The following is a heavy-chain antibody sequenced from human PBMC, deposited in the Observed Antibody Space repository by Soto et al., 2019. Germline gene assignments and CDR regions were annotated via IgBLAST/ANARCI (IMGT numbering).Heavy chain of an antibody. Sequence: GASVKVSCKASGYTITSYAMHWVRQAPGQRLEWMGWINAGNGNTKYSQKFQGRVTITRDTSASTAYMELSSLRSEDTAVYYCARGPGGLDRPGDYWGQGTLVTVSS. D-gene: IGHD2-15*01. CDR2: INAGNGNT. CDR1: GYTITSYA. CDR3: ARGPGGLDRPGDY. V-gene: IGHV1-3*01. J-gene: IGHJ4*02.